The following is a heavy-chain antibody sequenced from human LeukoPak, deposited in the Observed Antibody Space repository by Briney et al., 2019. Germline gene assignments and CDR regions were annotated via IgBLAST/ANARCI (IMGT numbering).Heavy chain of an antibody. D-gene: IGHD4-11*01. CDR1: GGSISSSSYY. Sequence: SETLSLTCTVSGGSISSSSYYWGWIRQPPGKGLEWIGSFYHSGSTYYNPSLKSRVTISVDTSKNQLSLKRSSVTAADTAAYYCARHDFYSNYPHNWFDPWGQGTLVTVSS. V-gene: IGHV4-39*01. CDR3: ARHDFYSNYPHNWFDP. J-gene: IGHJ5*02. CDR2: FYHSGST.